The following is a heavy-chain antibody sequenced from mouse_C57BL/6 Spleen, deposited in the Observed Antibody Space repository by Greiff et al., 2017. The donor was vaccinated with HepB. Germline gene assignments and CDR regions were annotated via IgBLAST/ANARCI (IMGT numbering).Heavy chain of an antibody. CDR3: TRDNCSNPGDY. CDR1: GFTFSSYA. J-gene: IGHJ4*01. CDR2: ISSGGDYI. Sequence: EVNVVESGEGLVKPGGSLKLSCAASGFTFSSYAMSWVRQTPEKRLEWVAYISSGGDYIYYADTVQGRFTISRDNARNTLYLQMSSLKSEDTAMYYCTRDNCSNPGDYWGQGTSVTVSS. D-gene: IGHD2-5*01. V-gene: IGHV5-9-1*02.